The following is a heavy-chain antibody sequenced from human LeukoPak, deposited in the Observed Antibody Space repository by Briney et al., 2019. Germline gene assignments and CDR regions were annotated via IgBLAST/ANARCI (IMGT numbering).Heavy chain of an antibody. CDR2: ISSSSTTI. Sequence: PGGSLRLSCAASGFTFSSYEMNWVRQAPGKGLEWVSYISSSSTTIHYADSVKGRFTISRDNAKNSVYLQMNSLRAEDTAVYYCARAVGVLRYFDWIQPKQYYFDYWGQGTLVTVSS. CDR1: GFTFSSYE. J-gene: IGHJ4*02. V-gene: IGHV3-48*03. CDR3: ARAVGVLRYFDWIQPKQYYFDY. D-gene: IGHD3-9*01.